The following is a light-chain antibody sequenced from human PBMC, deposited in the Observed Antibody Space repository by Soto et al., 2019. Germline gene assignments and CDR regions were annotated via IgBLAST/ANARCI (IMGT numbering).Light chain of an antibody. CDR2: DAS. CDR1: QSVRS. J-gene: IGKJ3*01. V-gene: IGKV3-11*01. Sequence: EIVLTQSPATLSLSPGDRATLSCRASQSVRSLAWYQQKPGQAPTLLFYDASTRATSIPARFSGSGSGTDFTLTISSLEPEDFAVYYCQQRGNWPLTFGPGTKVDIK. CDR3: QQRGNWPLT.